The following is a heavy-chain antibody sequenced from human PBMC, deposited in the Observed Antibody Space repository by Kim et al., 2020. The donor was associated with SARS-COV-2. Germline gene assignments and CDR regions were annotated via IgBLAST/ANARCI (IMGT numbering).Heavy chain of an antibody. CDR2: ISNDYRTT. J-gene: IGHJ4*01. Sequence: GGSLRLSCAASGLTFSDYIMSWVRQRPGKGLEWVASISNDYRTTFYADSVKGRFTISRDNSKHTLYLQMDSLRAEDSAVYFCATRPPAGATAAPLDFWG. CDR1: GLTFSDYI. V-gene: IGHV3-23*01. CDR3: ATRPPAGATAAPLDF. D-gene: IGHD3-10*01.